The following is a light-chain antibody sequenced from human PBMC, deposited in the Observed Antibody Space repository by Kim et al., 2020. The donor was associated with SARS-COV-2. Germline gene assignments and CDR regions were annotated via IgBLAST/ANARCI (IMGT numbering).Light chain of an antibody. V-gene: IGKV3-15*01. CDR2: RAY. CDR1: QSVSIN. J-gene: IGKJ1*01. CDR3: QQFNNWPWT. Sequence: VSPGERATLSCRASQSVSINLAWYQQKPGQAPRLLIYRAYTRATAIPARFSGSGSGTEFTLTIGSLQSEDFAVYYCQQFNNWPWTFGQGTKVDIK.